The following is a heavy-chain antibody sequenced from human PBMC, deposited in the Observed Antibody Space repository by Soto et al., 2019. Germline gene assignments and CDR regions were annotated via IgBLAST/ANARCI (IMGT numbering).Heavy chain of an antibody. CDR3: VKHNWNNLGWFDP. CDR2: ISGSNGDST. J-gene: IGHJ5*02. CDR1: GFTFSNSA. D-gene: IGHD1-20*01. V-gene: IGHV3-23*01. Sequence: EVQLLESGGGLVQPGESLRLSCAASGFTFSNSAMTWVRQTPGKGLEWVSTISGSNGDSTYYADSVKGRFTISRDNSKNTLYLQMNSLRAEDTAVYNCVKHNWNNLGWFDPRGQGTLVTVSS.